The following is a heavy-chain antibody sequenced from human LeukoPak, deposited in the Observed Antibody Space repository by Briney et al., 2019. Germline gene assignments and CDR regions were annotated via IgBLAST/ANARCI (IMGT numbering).Heavy chain of an antibody. CDR3: ARTSRTYYYDSSGYYYPH. D-gene: IGHD3-22*01. J-gene: IGHJ4*02. CDR2: IYTSGST. CDR1: GGSISSYY. V-gene: IGHV4-4*07. Sequence: SETLSLTCTVSGGSISSYYWSWIRQPAGKGLEWIGRIYTSGSTNYNPSLKSRVTMPVDTSKNQFSLKLSSVTAADTAVYYCARTSRTYYYDSSGYYYPHWGQGTLVTVSS.